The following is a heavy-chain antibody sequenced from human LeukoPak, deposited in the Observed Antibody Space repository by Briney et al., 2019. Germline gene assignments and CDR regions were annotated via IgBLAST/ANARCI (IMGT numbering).Heavy chain of an antibody. J-gene: IGHJ4*02. CDR3: TRSGRGAFFKAYFDY. CDR2: ISYDGSNK. V-gene: IGHV3-30-3*01. Sequence: GRSLRLSCAASGFTFSSYAMHWVRQAPGKGLEWVAVISYDGSNKYYADSVKGRFTISRDKLNDMLYLQMSSLRDDDTGVYYCTRSGRGAFFKAYFDYWGQGTLVTVSS. CDR1: GFTFSSYA. D-gene: IGHD2/OR15-2a*01.